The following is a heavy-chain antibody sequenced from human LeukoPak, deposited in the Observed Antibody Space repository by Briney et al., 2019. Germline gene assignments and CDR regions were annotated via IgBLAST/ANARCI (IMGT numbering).Heavy chain of an antibody. CDR1: GFTASNNY. J-gene: IGHJ4*02. CDR3: ARVPDSGSFNFDY. Sequence: GGSLRLSCAASGFTASNNYMSWVRQAPGKGLEWVSVIYSGGSTYYADSVKGRFTISRDNSKNTLYLQMDSLRAEDTAVYYCARVPDSGSFNFDYWGQGTLVTVSS. D-gene: IGHD1-26*01. V-gene: IGHV3-66*01. CDR2: IYSGGST.